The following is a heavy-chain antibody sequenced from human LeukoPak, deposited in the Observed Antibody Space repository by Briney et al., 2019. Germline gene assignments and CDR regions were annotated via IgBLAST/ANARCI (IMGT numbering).Heavy chain of an antibody. J-gene: IGHJ4*02. D-gene: IGHD3-3*01. CDR3: ARYDYDFWSGYDY. Sequence: GGSLRLSCTASGFTFGDYAMSWVRQAPGKGLEWVSYISSSGSTIYYADSVKGGFTISRDNAKNSLYLQMNSLRAEDTAVYYCARYDYDFWSGYDYWGQGTLVTVSS. CDR1: GFTFGDYA. CDR2: ISSSGSTI. V-gene: IGHV3-11*04.